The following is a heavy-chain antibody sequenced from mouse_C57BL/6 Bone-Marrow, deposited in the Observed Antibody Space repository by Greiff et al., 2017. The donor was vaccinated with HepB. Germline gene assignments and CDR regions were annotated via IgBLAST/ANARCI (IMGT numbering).Heavy chain of an antibody. CDR2: ISGGGGNT. CDR3: ARQYYYGSSNWYFDV. V-gene: IGHV5-9*01. CDR1: GFTFSSYT. J-gene: IGHJ1*03. D-gene: IGHD1-1*01. Sequence: EVMLVESGGGLVKPGGSLKLSCAASGFTFSSYTMSWVRQTPEKRLERVATISGGGGNTYYPDSVKGRFTISRDNAKNTLYLQMSSLRSEDTALYYCARQYYYGSSNWYFDVWGTGTTVTVSS.